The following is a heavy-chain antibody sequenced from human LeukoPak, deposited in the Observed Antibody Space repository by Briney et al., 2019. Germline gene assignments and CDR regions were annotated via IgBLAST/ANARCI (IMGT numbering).Heavy chain of an antibody. Sequence: SQTLSLTCAVSGGSISSADFYWSGIRQHPGKGLEWIGFIYYSGSAYYNPSLKSRVSISIETSKNQFSLTLNSVTAADPAVYYCARGSDFFDYWGQGTLVTVSS. J-gene: IGHJ4*02. V-gene: IGHV4-31*11. CDR3: ARGSDFFDY. CDR1: GGSISSADFY. CDR2: IYYSGSA.